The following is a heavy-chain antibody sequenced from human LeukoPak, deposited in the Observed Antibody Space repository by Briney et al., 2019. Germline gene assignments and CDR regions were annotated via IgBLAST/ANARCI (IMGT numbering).Heavy chain of an antibody. CDR1: GYTFTGYY. CDR2: INPNSGGT. V-gene: IGHV1-2*02. Sequence: GASVKVSCKASGYTFTGYYMHWVRQAPGQGLEWMGWINPNSGGTNYAQKFQGRVTMTRDTSISTAYMELSRLRSDDTAVYYCARDTVGAYLSYWFDPWGQGTLVTVSS. D-gene: IGHD1-26*01. CDR3: ARDTVGAYLSYWFDP. J-gene: IGHJ5*02.